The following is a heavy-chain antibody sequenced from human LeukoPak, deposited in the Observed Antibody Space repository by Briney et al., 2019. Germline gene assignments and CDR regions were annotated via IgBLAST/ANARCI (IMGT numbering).Heavy chain of an antibody. V-gene: IGHV3-30*04. CDR1: GFTFSSYA. CDR2: ISYDGSNK. D-gene: IGHD6-19*01. Sequence: GGSLRLSCAASGFTFSSYAMHWVRQAPGKGLEWVAVISYDGSNKYYADSVKGRFTISRDNSKNTLYLQMNSLRAEDTAVYYCAKEAVAERYYYYYMDVWGKGTTVTVSS. CDR3: AKEAVAERYYYYYMDV. J-gene: IGHJ6*03.